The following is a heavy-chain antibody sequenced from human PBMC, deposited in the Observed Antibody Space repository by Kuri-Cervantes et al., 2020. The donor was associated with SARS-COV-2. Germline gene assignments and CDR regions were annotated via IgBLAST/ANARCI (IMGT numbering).Heavy chain of an antibody. CDR2: IYYSGST. CDR3: ARETYYYDSSGYYYLYGMDV. V-gene: IGHV4-30-4*01. Sequence: LRLSCTVPGGSISSGDYYWSWIRQPPGKGLVWIGYIYYSGSTYYNPSLKSRVTISVDTSKNQFSLKLSSVTATDTAVYYCARETYYYDSSGYYYLYGMDVWGQGTTVTVSS. D-gene: IGHD3-22*01. J-gene: IGHJ6*02. CDR1: GGSISSGDYY.